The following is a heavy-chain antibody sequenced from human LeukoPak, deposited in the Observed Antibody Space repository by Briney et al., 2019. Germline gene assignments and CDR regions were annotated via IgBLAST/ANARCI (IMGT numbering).Heavy chain of an antibody. D-gene: IGHD5-18*01. CDR3: ARGPIQQWLYNGMDV. V-gene: IGHV3-49*04. Sequence: GRSLRLSCTASEFTFGDHAMSWVRQAPGKGLEWVGFIRSRAYGGTTEYAPAVKGRFIISRDDSKSIAYLHMNSLKTEDTAVYYCARGPIQQWLYNGMDVWGQGTTVSVSS. J-gene: IGHJ6*02. CDR1: EFTFGDHA. CDR2: IRSRAYGGTT.